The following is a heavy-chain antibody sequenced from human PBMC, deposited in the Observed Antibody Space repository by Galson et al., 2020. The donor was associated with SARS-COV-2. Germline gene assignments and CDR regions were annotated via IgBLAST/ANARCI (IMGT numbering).Heavy chain of an antibody. CDR2: IQENGNTK. V-gene: IGHV3-7*01. J-gene: IGHJ5*01. CDR1: GLTFSNFC. CDR3: ARWTGSAGHLDS. Sequence: GESLRLSCDASGLTFSNFCMSWVRHPPGKGLEWVADIQENGNTKYYMDSVKGRFTISREYARSSRCLDMTSLRAADTGVYYCARWTGSAGHLDSWGQGPLVAVSS. D-gene: IGHD3-9*01.